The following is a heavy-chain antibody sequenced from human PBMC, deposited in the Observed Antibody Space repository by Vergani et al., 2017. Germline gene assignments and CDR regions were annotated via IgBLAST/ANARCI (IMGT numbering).Heavy chain of an antibody. CDR3: ARDLRLLYNRFDP. J-gene: IGHJ5*02. Sequence: QVQLVESGGGVVQPGRSLRLSCAASGCTFNQYGMHWVRQAPGKGLEWVAFTWYDGNNKQYADSVKGRFTISRDNSKSTMYLQMNSLRDEDTSVYYCARDLRLLYNRFDPWGQGTLVTVSS. V-gene: IGHV3-33*01. D-gene: IGHD1-14*01. CDR2: TWYDGNNK. CDR1: GCTFNQYG.